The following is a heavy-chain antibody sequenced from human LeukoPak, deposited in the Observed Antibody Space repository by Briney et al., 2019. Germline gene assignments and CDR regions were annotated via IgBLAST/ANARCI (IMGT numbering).Heavy chain of an antibody. CDR1: GFTFSSYS. D-gene: IGHD3-3*01. CDR3: ARAYTYYDFWSGYYTHYYYYYMDV. J-gene: IGHJ6*03. V-gene: IGHV3-21*01. CDR2: ISSSSSYI. Sequence: PGGSLRLSCAASGFTFSSYSMNWVRQAPGKGLEWVSPISSSSSYIYYADSVKGRFTISRDNAKNSLYLQMNSLRAEDTAVYYCARAYTYYDFWSGYYTHYYYYYMDVWGKGTTVTVSS.